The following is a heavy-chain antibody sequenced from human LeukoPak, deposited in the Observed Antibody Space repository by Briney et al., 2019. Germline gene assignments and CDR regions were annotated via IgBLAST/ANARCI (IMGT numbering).Heavy chain of an antibody. J-gene: IGHJ5*02. CDR3: ARGHPHYYYDSSGSFDP. Sequence: SETLSLTCTVSGGSISSYYWSWIRQPPGKGLEWIGYIYYSGSTNYNPSLKSRVTISVDTSKNQFSLKLSSVTAADTAVYYCARGHPHYYYDSSGSFDPWGQGTLVTVSS. V-gene: IGHV4-59*01. D-gene: IGHD3-22*01. CDR1: GGSISSYY. CDR2: IYYSGST.